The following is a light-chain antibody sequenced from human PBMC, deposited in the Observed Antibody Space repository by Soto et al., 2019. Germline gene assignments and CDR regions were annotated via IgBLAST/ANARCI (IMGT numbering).Light chain of an antibody. CDR2: DVT. CDR3: CSYAGIYTYL. Sequence: QSVLTQPRSVSGSPGQSVTISCTGTSLDVGGFDYVSWYQQHPGKAPTLIIYDVTQRPSGVPDRFSGFKSGNTASLTISGLDPGDEADYYCCSYAGIYTYLVGTGTKVTVL. J-gene: IGLJ1*01. CDR1: SLDVGGFDY. V-gene: IGLV2-11*01.